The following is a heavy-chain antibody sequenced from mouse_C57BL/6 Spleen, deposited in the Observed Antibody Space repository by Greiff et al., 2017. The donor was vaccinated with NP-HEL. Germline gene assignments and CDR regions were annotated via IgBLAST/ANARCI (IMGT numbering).Heavy chain of an antibody. CDR1: GYAFSSSW. CDR2: ICPGDGDT. CDR3: ARENGNWYFDV. J-gene: IGHJ1*03. D-gene: IGHD2-1*01. Sequence: QVQLQQSGPELVKPGASVKISCKASGYAFSSSWMNWVKQRPGKGLEWIGRICPGDGDTKYNGKFKGKATLTADKSSSTAYMQLSSLTSEDSAVYFCARENGNWYFDVWGTGTTVTVSS. V-gene: IGHV1-82*01.